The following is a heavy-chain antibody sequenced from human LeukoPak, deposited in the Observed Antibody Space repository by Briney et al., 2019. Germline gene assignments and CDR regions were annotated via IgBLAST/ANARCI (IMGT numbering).Heavy chain of an antibody. V-gene: IGHV1-24*01. CDR1: GYTLTKLS. D-gene: IGHD1-1*01. CDR2: FDPEDGET. J-gene: IGHJ6*04. CDR3: ATGGLERPVYYYGMDV. Sequence: ASVKVSCKVSGYTLTKLSMHWVRQAPGKGLEWMGAFDPEDGETIYAQKFQGRVTMTEDTSTDTAYMELSSLRSEDTAVYYCATGGLERPVYYYGMDVWGKGTTVTVSS.